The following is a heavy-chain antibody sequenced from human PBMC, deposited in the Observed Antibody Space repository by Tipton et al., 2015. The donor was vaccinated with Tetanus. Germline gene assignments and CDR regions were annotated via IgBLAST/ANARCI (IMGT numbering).Heavy chain of an antibody. V-gene: IGHV4-34*01. CDR2: VHPRGST. J-gene: IGHJ3*01. D-gene: IGHD2-2*01. Sequence: GLVKPSETLSLTCAVYGGSFSGSYWSWVRQPPGKGLEWIGEVHPRGSTNYNPSLKSRVTISLDTYKTHFYLNLSSVTAADTAVYYCARRSYCSSSRCFDAFDWWGQGTMVTVSS. CDR1: GGSFSGSY. CDR3: ARRSYCSSSRCFDAFDW.